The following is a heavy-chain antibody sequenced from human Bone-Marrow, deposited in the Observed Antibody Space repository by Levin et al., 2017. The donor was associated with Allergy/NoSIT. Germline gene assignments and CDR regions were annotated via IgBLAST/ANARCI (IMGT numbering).Heavy chain of an antibody. D-gene: IGHD2-15*01. CDR1: GGSISSGGYY. CDR2: IYYSGST. Sequence: PSETLSLTCTVSGGSISSGGYYWSWIRQHPGKGLEWIGYIYYSGSTYYNPSLKSRVTISVDTSKNQFSLKLSSVTAADTAVYYCARDESGGRGYFDYWGQGTLVTVSS. V-gene: IGHV4-31*03. CDR3: ARDESGGRGYFDY. J-gene: IGHJ4*02.